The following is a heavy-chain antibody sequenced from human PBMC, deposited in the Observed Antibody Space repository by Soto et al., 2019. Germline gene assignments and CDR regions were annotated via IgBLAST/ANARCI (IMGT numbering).Heavy chain of an antibody. V-gene: IGHV3-48*02. D-gene: IGHD2-2*01. J-gene: IGHJ4*02. CDR2: IGTDTVTK. CDR1: GFTFSGDT. CDR3: ARDQADKDCISTSCFSPLDC. Sequence: WGTLRLSCAASGFTFSGDTMTGLRQAPRRGGEGVSYIGTDTVTKHYPDSVRGRFTISTDNAKNSLYLQMHSMRDEDTAVYYCARDQADKDCISTSCFSPLDCWGQGTLVTVSP.